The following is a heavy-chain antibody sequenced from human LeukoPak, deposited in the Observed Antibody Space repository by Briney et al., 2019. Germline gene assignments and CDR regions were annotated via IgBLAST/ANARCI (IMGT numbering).Heavy chain of an antibody. CDR3: ARYGGWDFDY. J-gene: IGHJ4*02. CDR1: GGSISSGSYY. CDR2: IYTSGST. D-gene: IGHD3-16*01. V-gene: IGHV4-61*02. Sequence: SETLSLTCTVSGGSISSGSYYWSWIRQPAGKGLEWIRRIYTSGSTNYNPSLKSRVTISVDTSKNQFSLKLSSVTAADTAVYYCARYGGWDFDYWGQGTLVTVSS.